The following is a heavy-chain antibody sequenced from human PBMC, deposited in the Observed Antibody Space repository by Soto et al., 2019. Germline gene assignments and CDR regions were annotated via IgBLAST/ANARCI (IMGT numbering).Heavy chain of an antibody. V-gene: IGHV3-53*01. CDR1: GFTVSSNY. J-gene: IGHJ4*02. CDR3: ARVLGYDILTGYYAGGDYYFDY. Sequence: GGSLSLSCAASGFTVSSNYMSWVRQAPGKGLEWVSVIYSGGSTYYADSVKGRFTISRDNSKNTLYLQMNSLRAEDTAVYYCARVLGYDILTGYYAGGDYYFDYWGQGTLVTVSS. CDR2: IYSGGST. D-gene: IGHD3-9*01.